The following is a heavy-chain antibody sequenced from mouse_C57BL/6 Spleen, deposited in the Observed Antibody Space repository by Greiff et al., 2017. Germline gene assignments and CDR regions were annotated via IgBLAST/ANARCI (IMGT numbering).Heavy chain of an antibody. Sequence: EVMLVESGGDLVKPGGSLKLSCAASGFTFSSYGMSWVRQTPDKRLEWVATISSGGSYTYYPDSVKGRFTISRDNAKNTLYLQMSSLKSEDTAMYYCARHSVYYYGSSYFDYWGQGTTLTVSS. V-gene: IGHV5-6*02. J-gene: IGHJ2*01. CDR3: ARHSVYYYGSSYFDY. CDR2: ISSGGSYT. CDR1: GFTFSSYG. D-gene: IGHD1-1*01.